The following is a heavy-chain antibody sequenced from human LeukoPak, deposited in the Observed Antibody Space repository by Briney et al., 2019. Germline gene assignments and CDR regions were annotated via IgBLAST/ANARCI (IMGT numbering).Heavy chain of an antibody. Sequence: SETLSLTCAVYGGSFSGYYWSWIRPPPGKGLEWMGEINHSGSTNYNRSLKSRVTISVDTSKNQFSLKLSSVTAGDTAVYYCARGRKWYGDYAYWGRGTVDSVFS. CDR3: ARGRKWYGDYAY. J-gene: IGHJ4*02. CDR1: GGSFSGYY. V-gene: IGHV4-34*01. D-gene: IGHD4-17*01. CDR2: INHSGST.